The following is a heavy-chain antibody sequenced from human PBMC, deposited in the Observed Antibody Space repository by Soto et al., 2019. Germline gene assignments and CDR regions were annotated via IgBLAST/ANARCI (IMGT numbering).Heavy chain of an antibody. V-gene: IGHV3-30*18. J-gene: IGHJ4*02. CDR2: ISYDGSNK. CDR1: GFTFSSYG. CDR3: AKDRGIAAAGEDGIDY. Sequence: QVQLVESGGGVVQPGRSLRLSCAASGFTFSSYGMHWVRQAPGKGLEWVAVISYDGSNKYYADSVKGRFTISRDNSKNTLYLQMNSLRAEDTAVYYCAKDRGIAAAGEDGIDYWGQGTLVTVSS. D-gene: IGHD6-13*01.